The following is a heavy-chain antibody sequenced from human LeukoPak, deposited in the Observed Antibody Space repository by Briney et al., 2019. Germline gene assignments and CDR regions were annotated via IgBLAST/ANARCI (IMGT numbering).Heavy chain of an antibody. CDR3: ARDLERHPDFDY. D-gene: IGHD1-1*01. CDR2: IKHDGSEK. J-gene: IGHJ4*02. Sequence: GGSLRLSCAASGFTFSSYWMSWVRQAPGKGLEWVANIKHDGSEKYYVDSVKGRFTVSRDNAENSLYLQMNSLRAEDTAVYYCARDLERHPDFDYWGQGTLVTVSS. CDR1: GFTFSSYW. V-gene: IGHV3-7*03.